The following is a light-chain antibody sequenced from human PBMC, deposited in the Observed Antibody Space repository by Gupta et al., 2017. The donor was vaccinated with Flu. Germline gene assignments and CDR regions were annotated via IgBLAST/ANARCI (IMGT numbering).Light chain of an antibody. CDR2: LEGSGSY. Sequence: QPVLTQSSSASASLGSSVQLTCTLSSGHSSYIIAWHQQQPGKAPRYLMKLEGSGSYNTGSAAPDRFSGSSSGADRYLTISNLQAEDEDDYYCETWDSNTRVFGGGTKLTVL. CDR1: SGHSSYI. CDR3: ETWDSNTRV. J-gene: IGLJ3*02. V-gene: IGLV4-60*03.